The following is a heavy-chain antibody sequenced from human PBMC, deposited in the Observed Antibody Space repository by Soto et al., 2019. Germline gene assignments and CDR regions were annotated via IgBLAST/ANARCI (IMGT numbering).Heavy chain of an antibody. V-gene: IGHV1-3*01. D-gene: IGHD2-2*01. J-gene: IGHJ5*02. CDR2: INAGNGNT. Sequence: ASVKVSCKASGYTFTSYVMHWVRQAPGQRLEWMGWINAGNGNTKYSQKFQGRVTITRDTSASTAYMELSSLRSEDTAVYYCARRDYCSSTSCPNWFDPWGQGTLVTVSS. CDR3: ARRDYCSSTSCPNWFDP. CDR1: GYTFTSYV.